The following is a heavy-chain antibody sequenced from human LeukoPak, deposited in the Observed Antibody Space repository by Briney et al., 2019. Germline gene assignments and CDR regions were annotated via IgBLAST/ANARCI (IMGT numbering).Heavy chain of an antibody. J-gene: IGHJ4*02. CDR1: GFTVGSNY. CDR3: AIAVAGTETFDY. CDR2: IYSGGST. V-gene: IGHV3-53*01. Sequence: GGSLRLSCAASGFTVGSNYMSWVRQAPGKGLEWVSVIYSGGSTYYADSVKGRFTISRDNSKNTLYLQMNSLRAEDTAVYYCAIAVAGTETFDYWGQGTLVTVSS. D-gene: IGHD6-19*01.